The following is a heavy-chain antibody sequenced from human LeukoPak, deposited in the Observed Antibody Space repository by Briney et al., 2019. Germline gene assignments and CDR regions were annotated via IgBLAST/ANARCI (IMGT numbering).Heavy chain of an antibody. CDR2: IYHSGST. Sequence: SETLSLTCTVSGYSISSGYFWGWIRQPPGKGLECIGTIYHSGSTYYNPSLKSRVTISVDTSKNQFSLKLNSVTAADTAVYYCAGIYSSSWFLNWFDPWGQGTLVTVSS. V-gene: IGHV4-38-2*02. D-gene: IGHD6-13*01. CDR3: AGIYSSSWFLNWFDP. J-gene: IGHJ5*02. CDR1: GYSISSGYF.